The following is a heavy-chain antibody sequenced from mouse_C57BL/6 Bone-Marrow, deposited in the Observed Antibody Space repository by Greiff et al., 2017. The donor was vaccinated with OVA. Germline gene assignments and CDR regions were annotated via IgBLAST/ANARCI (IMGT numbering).Heavy chain of an antibody. J-gene: IGHJ1*03. CDR1: GYTFTSYT. CDR3: ARCGWCDGYLYFDV. V-gene: IGHV1-4*01. Sequence: VQLQQSGAELARPGASVKMSCKASGYTFTSYTMHWVKQRPGQGLEWIGYINPSSGYTKYNQKFKDKATLTADKSSSTAYMQLSSLTSEDYAVYYCARCGWCDGYLYFDVWGTGTTVTVSS. CDR2: INPSSGYT. D-gene: IGHD2-3*01.